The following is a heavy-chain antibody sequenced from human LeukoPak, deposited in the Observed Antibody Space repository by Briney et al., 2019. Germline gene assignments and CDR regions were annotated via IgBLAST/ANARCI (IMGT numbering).Heavy chain of an antibody. CDR1: GGTFSSYA. Sequence: ASVKVSCKASGGTFSSYAISWVRQAPGQGLEWMGGIIPIFGTANYTQKFQGRVTITADESTSTAYMELSSLRSEDTAVYYCARGYCSSTSCYYFDYWGQGTLVTVSS. J-gene: IGHJ4*02. CDR3: ARGYCSSTSCYYFDY. CDR2: IIPIFGTA. V-gene: IGHV1-69*13. D-gene: IGHD2-2*01.